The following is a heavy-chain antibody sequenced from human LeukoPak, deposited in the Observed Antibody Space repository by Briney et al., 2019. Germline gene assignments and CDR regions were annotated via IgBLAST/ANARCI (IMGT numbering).Heavy chain of an antibody. CDR2: IYYSGST. CDR1: GGSISSYY. Sequence: SETLSLTCTVSGGSISSYYWSRIRQPPGKGLEWIGYIYYSGSTNYNPSLKSRVTISVDTSKNQFSLKLSSVTAADTAVYYCARVMVAAPYGLGYFDYWGQGTLVTVSS. CDR3: ARVMVAAPYGLGYFDY. V-gene: IGHV4-59*01. J-gene: IGHJ4*02. D-gene: IGHD2-15*01.